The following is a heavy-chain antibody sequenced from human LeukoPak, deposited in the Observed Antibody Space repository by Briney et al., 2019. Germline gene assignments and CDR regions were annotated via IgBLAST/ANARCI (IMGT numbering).Heavy chain of an antibody. CDR3: PRKYDSSGYFDY. CDR2: IGGGGDAA. V-gene: IGHV3-23*01. J-gene: IGHJ4*02. CDR1: GFSFSGYA. Sequence: GGSLRLSCIASGFSFSGYAMSWVRQAPGKGLEWVSAIGGGGDAAYYADSVKGRFTISRDNSKNTLYLQMNSLRAEDTAVYYCPRKYDSSGYFDYWGRGTLVTVSS. D-gene: IGHD3-22*01.